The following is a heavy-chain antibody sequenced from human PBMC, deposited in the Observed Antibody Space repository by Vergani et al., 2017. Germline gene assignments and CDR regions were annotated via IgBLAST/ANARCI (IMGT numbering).Heavy chain of an antibody. J-gene: IGHJ6*02. Sequence: EESGGGSVKLGGSLRLSCAASGFKFSDHDMSWIRQAPGKGLEWVSHISPGASTVFYTDSLTGRFTVTRDNDNNSLTLDMTTLRVEDTAVYYCAKNPGISTTRHYYAMDVWGQGTTVTVSS. V-gene: IGHV3-11*04. D-gene: IGHD1-1*01. CDR2: ISPGASTV. CDR1: GFKFSDHD. CDR3: AKNPGISTTRHYYAMDV.